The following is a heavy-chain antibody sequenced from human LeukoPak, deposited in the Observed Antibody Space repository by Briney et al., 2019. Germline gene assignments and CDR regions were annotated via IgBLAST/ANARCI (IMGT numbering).Heavy chain of an antibody. V-gene: IGHV3-9*01. J-gene: IGHJ5*02. D-gene: IGHD3-3*01. CDR3: AKASVRFLELGWFDP. Sequence: GRSLRLSCAASGFSFDDYAMHWVRQAPGKGLEWVSGISWNSGNIGYADSAKGRFTISRDNAKNSLYLQMNSLRAEDTALYYCAKASVRFLELGWFDPWGQGTLVTVSS. CDR1: GFSFDDYA. CDR2: ISWNSGNI.